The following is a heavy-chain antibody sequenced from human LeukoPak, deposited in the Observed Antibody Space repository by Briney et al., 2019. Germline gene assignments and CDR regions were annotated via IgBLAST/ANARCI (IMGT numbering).Heavy chain of an antibody. J-gene: IGHJ3*02. D-gene: IGHD3-10*01. CDR1: GFTFSSYG. Sequence: GGSLRLSCAASGFTFSSYGMHWVRQAPGKGLEWVAFIRYDGSNKYYADSVKGRFTISRDNSKNTLYLQMNSPRAEDTAVYYCAKPITMVRGVIFGAFDIWGQGTMVTVSS. V-gene: IGHV3-30*02. CDR2: IRYDGSNK. CDR3: AKPITMVRGVIFGAFDI.